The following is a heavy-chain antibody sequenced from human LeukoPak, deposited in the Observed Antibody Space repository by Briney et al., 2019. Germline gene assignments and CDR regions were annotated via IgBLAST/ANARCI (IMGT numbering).Heavy chain of an antibody. Sequence: PGGSLRLSCAASGFTFSSYGMSWVRQAPGKGLEWVSAISATGGTTYYADSVKGRFTISRDNSKNTLYLQMNSLRAEDTAIYYCAKDQQSISYSPWGQGTLVTVSS. CDR1: GFTFSSYG. V-gene: IGHV3-23*01. J-gene: IGHJ5*02. CDR3: AKDQQSISYSP. D-gene: IGHD4-11*01. CDR2: ISATGGTT.